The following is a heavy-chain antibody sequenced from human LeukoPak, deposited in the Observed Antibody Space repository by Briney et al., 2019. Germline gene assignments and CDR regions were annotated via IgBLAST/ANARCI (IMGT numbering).Heavy chain of an antibody. Sequence: GGSLRLSCAASGFTFSSYEMNWVRQAPGKGLEWVSYISRTGSTRYYADSVRGRFTISRDNAKNSLSLQMNSLRAEDTAVYYCARDLYSNAFDISGQGTMVTVSS. J-gene: IGHJ3*02. CDR3: ARDLYSNAFDI. CDR1: GFTFSSYE. D-gene: IGHD2-21*01. CDR2: ISRTGSTR. V-gene: IGHV3-48*03.